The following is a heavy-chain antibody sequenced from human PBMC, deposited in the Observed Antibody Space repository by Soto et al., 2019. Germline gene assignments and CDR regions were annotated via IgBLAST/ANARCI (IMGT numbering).Heavy chain of an antibody. J-gene: IGHJ4*02. CDR3: ATTGPYADYFDF. D-gene: IGHD3-16*01. CDR2: MYLGGDT. V-gene: IGHV4-39*01. Sequence: PSETLSLTCSVSGGSIRTNYNFWAWIRQPPGKGLEWIGTMYLGGDTYYNPSLKSLVTISGDTATNEVSLELTSVTAADTAVYYCATTGPYADYFDFWGPGTLVTVSS. CDR1: GGSIRTNYNF.